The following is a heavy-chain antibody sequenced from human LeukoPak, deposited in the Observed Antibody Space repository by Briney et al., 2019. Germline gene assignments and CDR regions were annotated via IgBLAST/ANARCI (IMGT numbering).Heavy chain of an antibody. CDR3: ARSHCISTSCYPDY. J-gene: IGHJ4*02. CDR1: GYTFTSYY. Sequence: ASVKVSCKASGYTFTSYYIHWVRQAPGPGLEWMGWINPNSGGTNYAQNFQGRVTMTRDTSISTAYMELSSLTSDDTAVYYCARSHCISTSCYPDYWGQGTLVTVSS. V-gene: IGHV1-2*02. D-gene: IGHD2-2*01. CDR2: INPNSGGT.